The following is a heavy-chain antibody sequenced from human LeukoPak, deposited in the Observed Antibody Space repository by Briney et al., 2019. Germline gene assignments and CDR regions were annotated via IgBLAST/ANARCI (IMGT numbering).Heavy chain of an antibody. Sequence: SETLSLTCAVYGESFSGYYWTWIRQPPGKGLEWIGSIYYSGSTYYNPSLKSRVTISVDTSKNQFSLKLSSVTAADTAVYYCARDGISSEDGYNLNWFDPWGQGTLVTVSS. CDR3: ARDGISSEDGYNLNWFDP. V-gene: IGHV4-34*01. D-gene: IGHD5-24*01. J-gene: IGHJ5*02. CDR2: IYYSGST. CDR1: GESFSGYY.